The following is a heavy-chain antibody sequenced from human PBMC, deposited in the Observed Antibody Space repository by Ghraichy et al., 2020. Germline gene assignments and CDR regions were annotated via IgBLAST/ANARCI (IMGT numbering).Heavy chain of an antibody. CDR3: ARGYCSGGSCYHFDY. CDR1: GGSISSGGYY. CDR2: IYYSGST. Sequence: SETLSLTCTVSGGSISSGGYYWSWIRQHPGKGLEWIGYIYYSGSTYYNPSLKSRVTISVDTSKNQFSLKLSSVTAADTAVYYCARGYCSGGSCYHFDYWGQGTLVTVSS. D-gene: IGHD2-15*01. J-gene: IGHJ4*02. V-gene: IGHV4-31*03.